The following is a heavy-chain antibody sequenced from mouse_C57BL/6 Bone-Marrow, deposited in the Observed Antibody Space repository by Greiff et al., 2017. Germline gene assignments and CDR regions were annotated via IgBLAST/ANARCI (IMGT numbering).Heavy chain of an antibody. CDR1: GYTFTDYY. CDR2: INPNNGGT. V-gene: IGHV1-26*01. CDR3: AGDGDYDVEWFAY. D-gene: IGHD2-4*01. J-gene: IGHJ3*01. Sequence: VQLQQSGPELVKPGASVKISCKASGYTFTDYYMNWVKQSPGQSLEWIGDINPNNGGTSYNQKFKGKATLTVDKSSSTAYMELRSLTSEDSAVYYCAGDGDYDVEWFAYWGQGTLVTVSA.